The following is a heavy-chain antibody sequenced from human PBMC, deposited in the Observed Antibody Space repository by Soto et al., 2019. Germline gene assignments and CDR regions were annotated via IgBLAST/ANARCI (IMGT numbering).Heavy chain of an antibody. Sequence: QITLKESGPTLAKPTQNLTLTYTFSGFSLSTSGVGVGWIRQPQVKALEWLALLYLDDDKRYSPSMGSKLTSLNVTSKNQVVLTMTNLHPVDTATNYCIQSRCGGDCLPYYASHYDYGMDVWGQGSTVTVSS. V-gene: IGHV2-5*02. J-gene: IGHJ6*02. CDR1: GFSLSTSGVG. CDR3: IQSRCGGDCLPYYASHYDYGMDV. CDR2: LYLDDDK. D-gene: IGHD2-21*02.